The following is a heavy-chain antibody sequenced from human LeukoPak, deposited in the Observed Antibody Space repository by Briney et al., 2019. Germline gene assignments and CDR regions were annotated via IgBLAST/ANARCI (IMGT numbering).Heavy chain of an antibody. CDR3: ARGAHCSSTSCRDAFDI. V-gene: IGHV3-30*01. J-gene: IGHJ3*02. CDR2: ISYDGSNK. D-gene: IGHD2-2*01. Sequence: PGGSLKLSCAASGFTFSSYAMHWVRPAPGKGLEWGAVISYDGSNKYYASSVKGRFTISRNNCKNALYLQMNSLRAEDTAVYYCARGAHCSSTSCRDAFDIWGQGTMVTVSS. CDR1: GFTFSSYA.